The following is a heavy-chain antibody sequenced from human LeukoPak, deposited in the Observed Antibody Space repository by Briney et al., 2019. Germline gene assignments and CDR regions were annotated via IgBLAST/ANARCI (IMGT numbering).Heavy chain of an antibody. CDR3: ARGGIAVAKGGYFDY. CDR1: GRIITSYG. CDR2: ISAYNGNI. J-gene: IGHJ4*02. D-gene: IGHD6-13*01. V-gene: IGHV1-18*01. Sequence: ASVKVSCEASGRIITSYGISWVRQAPGQGLEWMGWISAYNGNINYAQKLQGRVTMTTDTSTSTAYMELRSLRSDDTAVYYCARGGIAVAKGGYFDYWGQGTLVTVSS.